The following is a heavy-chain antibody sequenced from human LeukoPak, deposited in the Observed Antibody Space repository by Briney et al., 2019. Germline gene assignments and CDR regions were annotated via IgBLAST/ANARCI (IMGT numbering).Heavy chain of an antibody. CDR2: IYYSGST. V-gene: IGHV4-39*07. J-gene: IGHJ4*02. CDR1: GGSIGRGTYH. CDR3: ARGGSDGYLFDY. D-gene: IGHD2-21*02. Sequence: SETLSLTCTGSGGSIGRGTYHWGWIRQPPGKGLERVGSIYYSGSTYYNPSLKSRVTISLDTSKNQFSLKLSSVTAADTAVYYCARGGSDGYLFDYWGQGTLVTVSS.